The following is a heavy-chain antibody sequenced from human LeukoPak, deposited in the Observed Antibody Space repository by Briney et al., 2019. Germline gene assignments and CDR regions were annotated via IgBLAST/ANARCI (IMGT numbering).Heavy chain of an antibody. CDR1: GYTFTSYG. J-gene: IGHJ4*02. V-gene: IGHV1-18*01. CDR3: ARVGPGRGFDWRNGYFDY. D-gene: IGHD3-9*01. CDR2: ISAYNGNT. Sequence: GASVKVSCKASGYTFTSYGISWVRQAPGQGLEWMGWISAYNGNTNYAQKLQGRVTMTTDTSTSTAYMELRSLRSDDTAVYYCARVGPGRGFDWRNGYFDYWGQGTLVTVSS.